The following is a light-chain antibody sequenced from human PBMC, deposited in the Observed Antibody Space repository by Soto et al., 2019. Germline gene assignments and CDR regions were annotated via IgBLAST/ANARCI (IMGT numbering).Light chain of an antibody. J-gene: IGKJ5*01. CDR3: QQYNNWPPIN. V-gene: IGKV3-15*01. CDR1: QSVSIK. Sequence: EIVMTQSPATLSVSAVERAILSFRASQSVSIKLAWYQQKPGQAPRLIXYDTYNSATGIPARFSGSGSGTEFTLTISSLQSEDFAVYYCQQYNNWPPINFGQGTRLEIK. CDR2: DTY.